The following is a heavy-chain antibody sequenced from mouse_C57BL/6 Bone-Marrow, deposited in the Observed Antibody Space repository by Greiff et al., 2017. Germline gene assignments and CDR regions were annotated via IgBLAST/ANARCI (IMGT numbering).Heavy chain of an antibody. Sequence: QVQLQQSGAELVRPGTSVKVSCMASGYAFTNYLIEWVKQRPGQGLEWIGVINPGSGGTNYNEKFKGKATLTADKSSSTAYMQLSSLTSEDSAVYFCASPFITTVVYFDVWGTGTTVTVSS. CDR3: ASPFITTVVYFDV. CDR1: GYAFTNYL. J-gene: IGHJ1*03. V-gene: IGHV1-54*01. D-gene: IGHD1-1*01. CDR2: INPGSGGT.